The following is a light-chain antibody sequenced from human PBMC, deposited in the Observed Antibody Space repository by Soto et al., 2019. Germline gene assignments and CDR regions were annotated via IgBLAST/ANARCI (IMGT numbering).Light chain of an antibody. Sequence: QSALTQPASVSGSPGQSITISCTGTSSDVGGYNYVSWYQQHPGKAPKLMIYDVSNRPSGVSNRFSGSKSGKTASLTISGLQAEDEADYCCSSYTSSSTVVFGGGTQLTVL. J-gene: IGLJ2*01. V-gene: IGLV2-14*01. CDR1: SSDVGGYNY. CDR2: DVS. CDR3: SSYTSSSTVV.